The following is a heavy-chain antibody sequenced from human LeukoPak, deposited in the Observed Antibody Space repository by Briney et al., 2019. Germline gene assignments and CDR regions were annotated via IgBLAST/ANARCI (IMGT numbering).Heavy chain of an antibody. D-gene: IGHD2-8*01. CDR2: INPNSGDT. V-gene: IGHV1-2*06. CDR1: GYTFTGHI. J-gene: IGHJ4*02. Sequence: ASVKVSCRASGYTFTGHIMHWVRQAPGQGLEWMGRINPNSGDTKFAQKFQGRVTLTRGTSISTAYMEMSSLTSDDTAVYYCARGNGPENSWGQGTLVIVSS. CDR3: ARGNGPENS.